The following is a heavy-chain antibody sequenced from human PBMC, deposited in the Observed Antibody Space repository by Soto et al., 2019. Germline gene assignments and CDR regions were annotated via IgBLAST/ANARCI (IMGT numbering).Heavy chain of an antibody. CDR3: ARGRAYYYGSGRQPSNYGMDV. Sequence: GASVKVSCKASGYTFTSYDINWVRQATGQGLEWMGWMNPNSGNTGYAQKFQGRVTMTRNTSISTAYMELSSLRSEDTAVYYCARGRAYYYGSGRQPSNYGMDVWGQGTTVTVSS. CDR1: GYTFTSYD. D-gene: IGHD3-10*01. J-gene: IGHJ6*02. CDR2: MNPNSGNT. V-gene: IGHV1-8*01.